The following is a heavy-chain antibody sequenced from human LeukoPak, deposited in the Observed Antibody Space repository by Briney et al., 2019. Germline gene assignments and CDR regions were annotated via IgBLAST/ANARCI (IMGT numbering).Heavy chain of an antibody. J-gene: IGHJ6*03. CDR2: INLSGST. D-gene: IGHD4-23*01. CDR1: GGSFSGYY. Sequence: SESPTLTCAVYGGSFSGYYWTWIRQPPGKGLEWIGEINLSGSTNYSPSLKSRVTISVDTSKNQFSLKLSSVTAADTAVYYCARHNGGNSYYYYYYMDVWGKGTTVTVSS. V-gene: IGHV4-34*01. CDR3: ARHNGGNSYYYYYYMDV.